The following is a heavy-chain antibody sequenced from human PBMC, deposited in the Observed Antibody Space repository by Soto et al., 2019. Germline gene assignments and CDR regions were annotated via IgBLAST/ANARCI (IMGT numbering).Heavy chain of an antibody. CDR2: ISSSSSTI. D-gene: IGHD6-13*01. J-gene: IGHJ4*02. V-gene: IGHV3-48*01. CDR1: GFTFSSYS. CDR3: AGGIAAAGTAVFDY. Sequence: EVQLVESGGGLVQPGGSLRLSCAASGFTFSSYSMNWVRQAPGKGLEWVSYISSSSSTIYYADSVKGRFTISRDNAKNSLYLQMNSLRAEDTAVYYCAGGIAAAGTAVFDYWGQGTLVTVSS.